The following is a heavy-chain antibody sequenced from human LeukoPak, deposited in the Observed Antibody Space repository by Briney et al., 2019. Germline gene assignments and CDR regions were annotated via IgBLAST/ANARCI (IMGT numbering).Heavy chain of an antibody. CDR3: AKRYYDFPLDY. CDR1: GFTFSIYA. D-gene: IGHD3-3*01. CDR2: ISANGGET. V-gene: IGHV3-23*01. J-gene: IGHJ4*02. Sequence: GGSLRLSCAASGFTFSIYAMNWVRQAPGKGPEWVSSISANGGETHYADSVKGRFTISRDNSKNTLYLQINNPRVEDTAVYYCAKRYYDFPLDYWGQGTLVTVSS.